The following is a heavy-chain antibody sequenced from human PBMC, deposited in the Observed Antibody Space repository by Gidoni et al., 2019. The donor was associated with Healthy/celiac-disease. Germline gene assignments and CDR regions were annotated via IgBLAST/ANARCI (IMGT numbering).Heavy chain of an antibody. Sequence: QVQLVQSGAEVKKPGASVKVSCKASGYTFTGYSMHRVRQAPGQGLEWMGRINPNSGGTNYAQKFQGRVTMTRDTSISTAYMELSRLRSDDTVVYYCARGTAKEGYFDYWGQGTLVTVSS. D-gene: IGHD4-17*01. J-gene: IGHJ4*02. V-gene: IGHV1-2*05. CDR2: INPNSGGT. CDR1: GYTFTGYS. CDR3: ARGTAKEGYFDY.